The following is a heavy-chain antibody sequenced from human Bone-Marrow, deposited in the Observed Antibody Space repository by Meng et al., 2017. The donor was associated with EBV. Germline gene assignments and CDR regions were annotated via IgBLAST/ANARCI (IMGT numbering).Heavy chain of an antibody. CDR1: GGTFNSDA. V-gene: IGHV1-69*06. Sequence: QVRLARPGAGGNKPGSSVKVSCKTSGGTFNSDAISWVRQAPGQGLEWMGGLTPMLGAPNLAQKFQDRVTIIADKSTSTHYMELSSLRSDDTAVYYCASESGRGYTPDYWGRGTLVTVSS. D-gene: IGHD3-10*01. CDR3: ASESGRGYTPDY. J-gene: IGHJ4*02. CDR2: LTPMLGAP.